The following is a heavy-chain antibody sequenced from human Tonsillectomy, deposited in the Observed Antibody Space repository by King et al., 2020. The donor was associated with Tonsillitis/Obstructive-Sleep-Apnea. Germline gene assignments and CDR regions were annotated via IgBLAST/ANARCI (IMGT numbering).Heavy chain of an antibody. Sequence: GQLVQSGGGVVRPGGSLRLSCAASGFTFDDYGMSWVRHAPGKGLEWVSGINWNGGSTGYADSVKGRFTISRDNAKNSLYLQMNSLRAEDTALYYCARATTDSSGYLSPLDYWGQGTLVTVSS. J-gene: IGHJ4*02. CDR1: GFTFDDYG. D-gene: IGHD3-22*01. CDR3: ARATTDSSGYLSPLDY. CDR2: INWNGGST. V-gene: IGHV3-20*04.